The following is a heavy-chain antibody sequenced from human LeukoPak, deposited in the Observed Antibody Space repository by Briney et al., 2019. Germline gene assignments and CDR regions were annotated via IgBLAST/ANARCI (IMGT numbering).Heavy chain of an antibody. CDR3: AKEGGGAFEV. J-gene: IGHJ3*01. Sequence: GGSLRLSCAASGFTFSNFGMHWVRQAPGKGLEWVALIWFGRSNKFYSDSVKGRFTISRDDSKNTLYLEMNSLRAEDTAVYFCAKEGGGAFEVWGQGTTVIVSS. CDR1: GFTFSNFG. CDR2: IWFGRSNK. V-gene: IGHV3-30*02. D-gene: IGHD6-25*01.